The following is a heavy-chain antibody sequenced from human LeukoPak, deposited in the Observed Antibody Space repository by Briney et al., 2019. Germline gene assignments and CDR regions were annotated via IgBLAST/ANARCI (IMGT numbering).Heavy chain of an antibody. Sequence: GGSLRLSCAASGFTFSRYAMHWVRQAPGKGLEWVAVISYDGSNKYYADSVKGRFTISRDNSKNTLYLQMNSLRAEDTAVYYCARDRGDGYKHFDYWGQGTLVTVSS. CDR2: ISYDGSNK. V-gene: IGHV3-30*04. CDR3: ARDRGDGYKHFDY. CDR1: GFTFSRYA. J-gene: IGHJ4*02. D-gene: IGHD5-24*01.